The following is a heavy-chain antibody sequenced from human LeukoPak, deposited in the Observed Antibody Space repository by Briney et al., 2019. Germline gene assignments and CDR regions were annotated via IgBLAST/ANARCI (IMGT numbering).Heavy chain of an antibody. D-gene: IGHD6-13*01. CDR2: INHSGST. CDR1: GGSFSGYY. V-gene: IGHV4-34*01. Sequence: PSETLSLTCAVYGGSFSGYYWNWIRQPPGKGLEWIGEINHSGSTNYNPSLKSRLTISVDTSKIQFSLKLSSVTAADTAVYYCARGHTLDSSSWYDVGDTGGNWFDPWGQGTLVTVSS. J-gene: IGHJ5*02. CDR3: ARGHTLDSSSWYDVGDTGGNWFDP.